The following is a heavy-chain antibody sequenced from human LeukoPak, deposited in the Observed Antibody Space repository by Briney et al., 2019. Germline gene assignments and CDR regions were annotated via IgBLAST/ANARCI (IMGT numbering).Heavy chain of an antibody. J-gene: IGHJ4*02. D-gene: IGHD4-11*01. V-gene: IGHV3-74*01. CDR1: GFTFSKYW. Sequence: PGGSLRLSCVASGFTFSKYWMHWVRQAPGKGLVWVSRIYSDGNGISYADSVKGRFTISRDNAENTLYLQMNSLRAEDTAVYYCARDLDDSNGFWGQGTLVTVSS. CDR3: ARDLDDSNGF. CDR2: IYSDGNGI.